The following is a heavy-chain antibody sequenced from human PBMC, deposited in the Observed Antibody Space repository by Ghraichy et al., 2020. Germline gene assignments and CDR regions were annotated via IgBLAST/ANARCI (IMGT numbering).Heavy chain of an antibody. CDR2: IYDSGST. V-gene: IGHV4-59*01. Sequence: SETLSLTCTVSGGSISSYYWSWIRQPPGKGLEWIGYIYDSGSTNYNPSLKRRVTISVDTSKNQFSLKLSSVTAADTAVYYCARDSSGYCSSTSCYYYYGMDVWGQGTTVTVSS. D-gene: IGHD2-2*03. J-gene: IGHJ6*02. CDR3: ARDSSGYCSSTSCYYYYGMDV. CDR1: GGSISSYY.